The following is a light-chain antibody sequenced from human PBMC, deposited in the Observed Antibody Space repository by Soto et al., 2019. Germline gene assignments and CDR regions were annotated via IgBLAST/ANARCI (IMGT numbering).Light chain of an antibody. CDR1: SSDVGGYNY. Sequence: QSALTQPASVSGSPGQSITISCTGTSSDVGGYNYVSWYQQHPGKAPKLMIYDVSNRPSGVSNRFSGSKSGNTASLTISGLQAEDEADYYCSSYTSSSTPCVFGTGTKLTVL. CDR2: DVS. CDR3: SSYTSSSTPCV. V-gene: IGLV2-14*01. J-gene: IGLJ1*01.